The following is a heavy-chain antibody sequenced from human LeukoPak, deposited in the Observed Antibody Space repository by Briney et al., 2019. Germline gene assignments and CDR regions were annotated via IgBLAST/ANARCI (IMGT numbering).Heavy chain of an antibody. D-gene: IGHD3-22*01. J-gene: IGHJ4*02. CDR1: GFTFSTYA. Sequence: GGSLRLSCAASGFTFSTYAMHWVRQAPGKGLEYVSAISSNGGSTYYTNSVKGRFTISRDNSKNTLYLQMGSLRAEDTAVYYCARVFYESSGYYYDNWGQGALVTVSS. CDR2: ISSNGGST. CDR3: ARVFYESSGYYYDN. V-gene: IGHV3-64*01.